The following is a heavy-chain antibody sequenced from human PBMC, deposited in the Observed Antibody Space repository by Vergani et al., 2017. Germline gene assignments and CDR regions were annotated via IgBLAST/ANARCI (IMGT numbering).Heavy chain of an antibody. CDR1: GFTFSSYA. Sequence: EVQLLESGGGLVQPGGSLRLSCAASGFTFSSYAMSWVRQAPRRGLEWVSAISGSGGSTYYADSVKGRFTISRDNSKNTLYLQMNSLRAEDTDVYYCATDRHERVVVVPDAILSAFDIWGQGTMATVSS. V-gene: IGHV3-23*01. CDR3: ATDRHERVVVVPDAILSAFDI. J-gene: IGHJ3*02. D-gene: IGHD2-2*02. CDR2: ISGSGGST.